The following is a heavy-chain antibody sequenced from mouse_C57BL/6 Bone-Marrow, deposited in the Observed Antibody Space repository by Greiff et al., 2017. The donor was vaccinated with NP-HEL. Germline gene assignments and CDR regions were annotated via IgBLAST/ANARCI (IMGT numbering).Heavy chain of an antibody. V-gene: IGHV1-64*01. CDR1: GYTFTSYW. CDR2: IHPNSGST. J-gene: IGHJ2*01. CDR3: ARSGMGYDRDY. D-gene: IGHD2-14*01. Sequence: QVQLQQPGAELVKPGASVKLSCKASGYTFTSYWMHWVKQRPGQGLEWIGMIHPNSGSTNYNEKFKSKATLTVDKSSSTAYMQLSSLTSEDSAVYYCARSGMGYDRDYWGQGTTLTVSS.